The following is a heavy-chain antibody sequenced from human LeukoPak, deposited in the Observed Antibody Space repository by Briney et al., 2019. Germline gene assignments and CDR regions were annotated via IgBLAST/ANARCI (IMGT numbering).Heavy chain of an antibody. Sequence: PGGSLRLSCAASGFTFSSYSMNWVRQAPGKGLEWVSSISSSSSYIYYADSAKGRFTISRDNAKNSLYLQMNSLRAEDTAVYYCARVSAVAGDYWGQGTLVTVSS. CDR1: GFTFSSYS. J-gene: IGHJ4*02. V-gene: IGHV3-21*01. CDR3: ARVSAVAGDY. CDR2: ISSSSSYI. D-gene: IGHD6-19*01.